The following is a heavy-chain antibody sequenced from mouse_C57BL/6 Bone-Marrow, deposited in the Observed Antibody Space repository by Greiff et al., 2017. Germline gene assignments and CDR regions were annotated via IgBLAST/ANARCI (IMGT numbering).Heavy chain of an antibody. CDR3: TRDRRITTVVATYWYFDV. J-gene: IGHJ1*03. CDR1: GFTFSSYA. Sequence: EVKVVESGEGLVKPGGSLKLSCAASGFTFSSYAMSWVRQTPEKRLEWVAYISSGGDYIYYADTVKGRFTISRDNARNTLYLQMSSLKSEDTAMNYCTRDRRITTVVATYWYFDVWGTGTTVTVSS. D-gene: IGHD1-1*01. CDR2: ISSGGDYI. V-gene: IGHV5-9-1*02.